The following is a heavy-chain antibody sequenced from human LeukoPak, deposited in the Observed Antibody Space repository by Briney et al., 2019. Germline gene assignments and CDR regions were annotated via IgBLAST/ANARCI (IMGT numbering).Heavy chain of an antibody. D-gene: IGHD3-10*01. CDR3: ARSLGSGSQGH. V-gene: IGHV4-34*01. J-gene: IGHJ4*02. Sequence: SETLSLPCAVYVGSFSGYYWSWFRQPPGKGLEWIGEINLSEGTTYNPSLKSRVTISVDPSKDQFSLKLSSVTAAGTAVYYCARSLGSGSQGHLGQGTLVNVS. CDR2: INLSEGT. CDR1: VGSFSGYY.